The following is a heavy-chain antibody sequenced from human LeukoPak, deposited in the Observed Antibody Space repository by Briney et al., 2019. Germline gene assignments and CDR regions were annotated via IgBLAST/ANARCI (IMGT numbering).Heavy chain of an antibody. CDR2: ISGSGGST. J-gene: IGHJ4*02. CDR1: GFTFSSYA. D-gene: IGHD3-22*01. Sequence: PGGSLRLSCAASGFTFSSYAMSWVRQAPGKGLEWVSAISGSGGSTYYADSVKGRFTISRDNSKNTLYLHMYSLRAEDTAVYYCAKRDYYDTSEFGGQGTLVTVSS. V-gene: IGHV3-23*01. CDR3: AKRDYYDTSEF.